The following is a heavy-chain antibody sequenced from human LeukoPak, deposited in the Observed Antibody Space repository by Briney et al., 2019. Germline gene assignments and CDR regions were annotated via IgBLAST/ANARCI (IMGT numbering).Heavy chain of an antibody. Sequence: SETLSLTCTVSGGSISSYYWSWIRQPPGKGLEWIGYIYYSGSTNYNPSLKSRVTISVDTSKNQFSLELSSVTAADTAVYYCASSGTHYYYYYMDVWGKGTTVTISS. CDR1: GGSISSYY. CDR3: ASSGTHYYYYYMDV. J-gene: IGHJ6*03. CDR2: IYYSGST. V-gene: IGHV4-59*01. D-gene: IGHD3-10*01.